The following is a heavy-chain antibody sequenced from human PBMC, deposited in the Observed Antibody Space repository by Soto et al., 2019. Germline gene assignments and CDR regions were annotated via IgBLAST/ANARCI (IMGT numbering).Heavy chain of an antibody. CDR2: ISSSSSYI. CDR3: ARDTSPSQETLPALLWFGELNFDY. CDR1: GFTFSSYS. V-gene: IGHV3-21*01. Sequence: GGSLRLSCAASGFTFSSYSMNWVRQAPGKGLEWVSSISSSSSYIYYADSVKGRFTISRDNAKNSLYLQMNSLRAEDTAVYYCARDTSPSQETLPALLWFGELNFDYWGQGTLVTVSS. J-gene: IGHJ4*02. D-gene: IGHD3-10*01.